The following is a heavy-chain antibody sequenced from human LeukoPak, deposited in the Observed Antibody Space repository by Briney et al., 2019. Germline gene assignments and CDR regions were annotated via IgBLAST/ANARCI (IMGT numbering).Heavy chain of an antibody. CDR3: ARGFSYCDQ. CDR1: GYTITDYY. J-gene: IGHJ4*02. CDR2: INPNSGGT. Sequence: ASVKVSCKASGYTITDYYVHWVRQAPGQGLEWMGWINPNSGGTNYAQKFQGRVTMTRDTSIRTAYMELSSLISDDTALYYCARGFSYCDQWGQGTLVTVSS. V-gene: IGHV1-2*02.